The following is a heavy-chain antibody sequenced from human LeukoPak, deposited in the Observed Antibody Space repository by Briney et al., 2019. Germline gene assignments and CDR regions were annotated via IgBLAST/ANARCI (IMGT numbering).Heavy chain of an antibody. J-gene: IGHJ2*01. V-gene: IGHV6-1*01. CDR3: VRQREQVMLYYYFDL. D-gene: IGHD1-26*01. CDR1: GDSVSRNNAA. CDR2: TYYRSKWSS. Sequence: SQTLSLTCAISGDSVSRNNAAWNWIRQSPSRGLEWLGRTYYRSKWSSDYAVSFKSRITINADTSKNQFSLQLNSVTPEDTAVYYCVRQREQVMLYYYFDLWGRGTLVTVSS.